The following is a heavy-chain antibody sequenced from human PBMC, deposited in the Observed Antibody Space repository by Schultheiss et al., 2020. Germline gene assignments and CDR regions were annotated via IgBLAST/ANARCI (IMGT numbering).Heavy chain of an antibody. V-gene: IGHV3-48*03. CDR3: VTGEGVGYSYGYLV. CDR1: GFTFSSYE. CDR2: ISSSGSTI. J-gene: IGHJ4*02. D-gene: IGHD5-18*01. Sequence: RGSLRLSCAASGFTFSSYEMNWVRQAPGKGLEWVSYISSSGSTIYYADSVKGRFTISRDNAKNSLYLQMNSLRAEDTAVYYCVTGEGVGYSYGYLVWGQGTLVTVSS.